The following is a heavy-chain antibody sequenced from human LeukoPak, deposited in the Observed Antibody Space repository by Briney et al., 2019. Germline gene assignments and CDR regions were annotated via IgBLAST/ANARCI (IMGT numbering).Heavy chain of an antibody. D-gene: IGHD2-2*01. CDR3: AAGGVYDVVVPAQYYYYYGMDA. J-gene: IGHJ6*02. Sequence: VASVKVSCKASGFTFTSSAVQWVQQARGQRREWIGWIVVGSGNTNYAQKFQERVTITRDMSTSTAYMELSSLRSEDTAVYYCAAGGVYDVVVPAQYYYYYGMDAWGQGTTVTVSS. CDR2: IVVGSGNT. V-gene: IGHV1-58*01. CDR1: GFTFTSSA.